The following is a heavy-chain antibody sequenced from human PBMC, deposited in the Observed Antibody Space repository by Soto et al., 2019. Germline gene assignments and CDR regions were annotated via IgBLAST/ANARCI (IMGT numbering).Heavy chain of an antibody. CDR3: VREGRGSFDF. CDR2: IGGRGNSA. D-gene: IGHD5-12*01. J-gene: IGHJ3*01. V-gene: IGHV3-23*01. Sequence: GGSLRLSCAASGFIFTNYAMNWVRQAPGKGLEWVSVIGGRGNSAYYADSVQGRFTISRDNSKNTLSLQMSGLTADDTAIYYCVREGRGSFDFWGRGTMVT. CDR1: GFIFTNYA.